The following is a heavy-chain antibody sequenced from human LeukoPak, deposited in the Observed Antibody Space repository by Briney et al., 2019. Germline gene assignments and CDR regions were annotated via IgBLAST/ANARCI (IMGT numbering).Heavy chain of an antibody. J-gene: IGHJ3*02. CDR1: GGSFSGYY. CDR2: INHSGST. Sequence: NPSETLSLTCAVYGGSFSGYYWSWIRQPPGKGLEWIGEINHSGSTNYNPSLKSRVIISVDTSKNQFSLKLSSVTAADTAVYYCARVIRYYYGSGSYAFDIWGQGTMVTVSS. V-gene: IGHV4-34*01. CDR3: ARVIRYYYGSGSYAFDI. D-gene: IGHD3-10*01.